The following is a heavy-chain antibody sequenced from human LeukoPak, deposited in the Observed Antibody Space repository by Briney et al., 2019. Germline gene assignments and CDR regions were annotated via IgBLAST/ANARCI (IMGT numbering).Heavy chain of an antibody. Sequence: SKTLSLTCTVSGGSISSSSYYWGWIRQPPGKGLEWIGSIYYSGSTYYNPSLKSRVTISVDTSKNQFSLKLSSVTAADTAVYYCASPLAYCGGDCNRDYWGQGTLVTVSS. J-gene: IGHJ4*02. CDR1: GGSISSSSYY. D-gene: IGHD2-21*02. CDR3: ASPLAYCGGDCNRDY. V-gene: IGHV4-39*01. CDR2: IYYSGST.